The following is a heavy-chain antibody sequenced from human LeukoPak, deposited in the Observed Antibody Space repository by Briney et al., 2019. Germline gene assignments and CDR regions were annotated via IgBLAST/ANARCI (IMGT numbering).Heavy chain of an antibody. V-gene: IGHV6-1*01. CDR3: ARDLEYSSSWTEPFDY. D-gene: IGHD6-13*01. J-gene: IGHJ4*02. CDR1: GDSVSSNSAA. CDR2: TYYRSKWYN. Sequence: SQTLSLTCAISGDSVSSNSAAWNWIRQSPSRGLEWLGRTYYRSKWYNDYAVSVKSRITINPDTSKNQFSLQLSSVTPEDTAVYYCARDLEYSSSWTEPFDYWGQGTLVTVSS.